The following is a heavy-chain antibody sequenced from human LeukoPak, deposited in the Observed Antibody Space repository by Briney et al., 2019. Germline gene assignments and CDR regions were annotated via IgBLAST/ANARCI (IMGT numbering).Heavy chain of an antibody. CDR2: ISYDGSNK. CDR1: GFTFSSYA. D-gene: IGHD3-9*01. CDR3: ARDSGPPRTYFDWTKTYYYYGMDV. Sequence: PGRSLRLSCAASGFTFSSYAMHWVRQAPGKGLEWVAVISYDGSNKYYADSVKGRFTISRDNSKNTLYLQMNSLRAEDTAVYYCARDSGPPRTYFDWTKTYYYYGMDVWGQGTTVTVSS. V-gene: IGHV3-30*04. J-gene: IGHJ6*02.